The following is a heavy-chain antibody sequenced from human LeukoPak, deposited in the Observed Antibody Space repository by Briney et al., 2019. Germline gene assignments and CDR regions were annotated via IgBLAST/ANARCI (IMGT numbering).Heavy chain of an antibody. J-gene: IGHJ4*02. CDR3: ARDPYYGSGSSFPLDY. V-gene: IGHV3-7*01. CDR2: IKQDGSEK. CDR1: GFTFSSYW. Sequence: GGSLRLSCAASGFTFSSYWMSWVRQAPGKGLEWVANIKQDGSEKYYVDSVKGRFTISRDNAKNSLYLQMNSLRAEDTAVYYCARDPYYGSGSSFPLDYWGQGTLVTVSS. D-gene: IGHD3-10*01.